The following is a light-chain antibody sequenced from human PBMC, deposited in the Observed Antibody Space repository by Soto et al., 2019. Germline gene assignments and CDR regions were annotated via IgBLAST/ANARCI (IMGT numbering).Light chain of an antibody. CDR2: DVS. J-gene: IGLJ2*01. CDR3: SSYTSSSTVV. V-gene: IGLV2-14*01. CDR1: SSDVGGYNY. Sequence: QCALTQPASESGSPGQSITISCTGTSSDVGGYNYVSWYQQHPGKAPKLMIYDVSNRPSGVSNRFSGSKSGNTASLTISGLQAEDEADYYCSSYTSSSTVVFGGGTKVTVL.